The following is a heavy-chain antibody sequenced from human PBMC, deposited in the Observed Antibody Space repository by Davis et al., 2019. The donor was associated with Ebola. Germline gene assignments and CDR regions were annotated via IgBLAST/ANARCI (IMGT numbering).Heavy chain of an antibody. Sequence: MPSETLSLTCTVSGGSISSYYWSWIRQPPGKGLEWIGYIYYSGSTNYNPSLKSRVTISVDTSKNQFSLKLSSVTAADTAVYYCARDADWYYDFFPDYYYGMDVWGQGTTVTVSS. CDR3: ARDADWYYDFFPDYYYGMDV. V-gene: IGHV4-59*01. CDR2: IYYSGST. D-gene: IGHD3-3*01. CDR1: GGSISSYY. J-gene: IGHJ6*02.